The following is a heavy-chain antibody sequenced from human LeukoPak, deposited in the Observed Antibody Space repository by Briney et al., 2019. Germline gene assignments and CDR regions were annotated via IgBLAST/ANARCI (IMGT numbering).Heavy chain of an antibody. V-gene: IGHV4-59*01. D-gene: IGHD3-22*01. CDR2: IYYSGST. Sequence: SETLSLTCTVPGGSIRSYYWSWIRQPPGKGLEWIGYIYYSGSTNYNPSLKSRVTISVDTSKNLFSLKLSSVTAADTAVYYCARGYDSSTTYYEFYYYMDVWGKGTTVIVSS. CDR3: ARGYDSSTTYYEFYYYMDV. CDR1: GGSIRSYY. J-gene: IGHJ6*03.